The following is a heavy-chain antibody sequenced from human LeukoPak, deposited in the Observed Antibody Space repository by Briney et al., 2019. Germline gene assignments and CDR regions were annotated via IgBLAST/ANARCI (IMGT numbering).Heavy chain of an antibody. CDR3: ARDWGSGWYYYYGMDV. D-gene: IGHD6-19*01. CDR1: GFTFSSYA. CDR2: ISYDGSNK. V-gene: IGHV3-30*04. J-gene: IGHJ6*04. Sequence: GRSLRLPCAASGFTFSSYAMHWVRQAPGKGLEWEAVISYDGSNKYYADSVKGRFTISRDNSKNTLYLQMNSLRAEDTAVYYCARDWGSGWYYYYGMDVWGKGTTVTVSS.